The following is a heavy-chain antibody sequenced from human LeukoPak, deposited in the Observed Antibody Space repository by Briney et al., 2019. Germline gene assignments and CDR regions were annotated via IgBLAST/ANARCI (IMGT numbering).Heavy chain of an antibody. Sequence: LSGGSLRLSCAASGFTFDDYAMHWVRQTPGKGLEWVSLISWDGGSTFYADSVKGRFTISRDNSKNSLYLQMNSLRAEDTALYYCAKDALPLMAAAGYYYFYYMDVWGKGTTVTVSS. CDR2: ISWDGGST. J-gene: IGHJ6*03. CDR3: AKDALPLMAAAGYYYFYYMDV. CDR1: GFTFDDYA. V-gene: IGHV3-43D*03. D-gene: IGHD6-13*01.